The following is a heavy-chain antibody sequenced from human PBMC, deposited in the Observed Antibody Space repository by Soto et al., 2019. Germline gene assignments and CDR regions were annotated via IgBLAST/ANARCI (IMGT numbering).Heavy chain of an antibody. J-gene: IGHJ2*01. V-gene: IGHV3-30-3*01. Sequence: QVQLVESGGGVVQPGRSLRLSCEASGFTFRSYPMHWVRQAPGKGLEWMAIIADDGSSEHYAASVKGRFTISRDNSKNTLFLHMSSLTPEDTATYFCARDGSSSWYFDWYFALWGRCTLVSVSS. CDR1: GFTFRSYP. D-gene: IGHD2-15*01. CDR3: ARDGSSSWYFDWYFAL. CDR2: IADDGSSE.